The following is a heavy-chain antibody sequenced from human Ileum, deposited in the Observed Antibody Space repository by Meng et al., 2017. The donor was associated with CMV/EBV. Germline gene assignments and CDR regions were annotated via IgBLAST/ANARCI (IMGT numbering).Heavy chain of an antibody. CDR2: FNHYGST. Sequence: LQEWGPGTVKPSETLSLTCAVYGGSFSGYYWSWIRQVPGKGLEWIGEFNHYGSTNYNPSLKSRVTISVDTSKNQFSLNLSSVTAADTAVYYCASGKSNLEYWGQGTLVTVSS. CDR1: GGSFSGYY. V-gene: IGHV4-34*01. CDR3: ASGKSNLEY. D-gene: IGHD4-11*01. J-gene: IGHJ4*02.